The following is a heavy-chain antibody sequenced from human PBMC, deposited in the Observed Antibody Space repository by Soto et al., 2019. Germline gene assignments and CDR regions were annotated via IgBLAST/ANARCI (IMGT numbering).Heavy chain of an antibody. CDR2: IFYPGST. Sequence: QVQLQESGPGLVKPSQTLSLTCTVSGGSISSGGYYWTWIRQQPGKGLEWIGDIFYPGSTYYNPSLKGRFAISVDTSKNQFALKLSSVTAADTAVYYCARLFGDYGLVGYWGQGTLVTVSS. J-gene: IGHJ4*02. V-gene: IGHV4-31*03. D-gene: IGHD4-17*01. CDR1: GGSISSGGYY. CDR3: ARLFGDYGLVGY.